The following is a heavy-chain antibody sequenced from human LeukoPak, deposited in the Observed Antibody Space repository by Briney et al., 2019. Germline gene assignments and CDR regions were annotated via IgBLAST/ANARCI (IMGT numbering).Heavy chain of an antibody. D-gene: IGHD3-22*01. Sequence: GGSLMLSCAASGFTFTNYAMSWVRQPPGKGLEWVAATVGSRPDTYHADSVKGRFTISRDNSKNTLYLQMNSLRAEDTAVYYCARVERANTYYYDSSGNPFDYWGQGTLVTVSS. CDR1: GFTFTNYA. CDR3: ARVERANTYYYDSSGNPFDY. CDR2: TVGSRPDT. J-gene: IGHJ4*02. V-gene: IGHV3-23*01.